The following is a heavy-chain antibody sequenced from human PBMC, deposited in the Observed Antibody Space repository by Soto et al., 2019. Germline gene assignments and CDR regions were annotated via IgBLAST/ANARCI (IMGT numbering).Heavy chain of an antibody. D-gene: IGHD6-6*01. CDR1: GGSISSSNW. V-gene: IGHV4-4*03. J-gene: IGHJ4*02. CDR3: ARLTEYSSSSDY. CDR2: IYHSGST. Sequence: LRETLSLTCAVSGGSISSSNWWSWVRQPPGKGLEWIGEIYHSGSTNYNPSLKSRVTISVDKSKNQFSLKLSSVTAADTAVYYCARLTEYSSSSDYWGQGTLITVSS.